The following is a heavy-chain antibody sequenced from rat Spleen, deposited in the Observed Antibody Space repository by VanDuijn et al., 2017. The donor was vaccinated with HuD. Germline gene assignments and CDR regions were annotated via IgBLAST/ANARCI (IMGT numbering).Heavy chain of an antibody. J-gene: IGHJ3*01. CDR1: GFSLTTYS. CDR2: VWYDGDT. V-gene: IGHV2-15*01. Sequence: QVQLKESGPGLVQPSETLSLICTVSGFSLTTYSVSWVRQPSGKGPEWMGRVWYDGDTAYNSALKSRLSVSRDTSKSQVLLKMNSLQTEDTGIYVCTRDHSYRGSYYPGGFAYWGQGTLVTVSS. CDR3: TRDHSYRGSYYPGGFAY. D-gene: IGHD1-12*02.